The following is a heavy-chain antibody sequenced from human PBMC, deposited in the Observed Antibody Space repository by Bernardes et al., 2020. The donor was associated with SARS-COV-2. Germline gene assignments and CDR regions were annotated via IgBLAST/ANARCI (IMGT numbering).Heavy chain of an antibody. CDR2: ISGPGRT. J-gene: IGHJ6*02. D-gene: IGHD3-10*01. Sequence: GGSLRLSCEASGFTFSTYAMSWVRQAPGKGLEWVSDISGPGRTYSADSVKGRFTISRDNSKNTLYLEMNSLRAEDTAVYYCAKELAYGTTWRDYKYYFGMDVWGQGTTVTVSS. CDR3: AKELAYGTTWRDYKYYFGMDV. V-gene: IGHV3-23*01. CDR1: GFTFSTYA.